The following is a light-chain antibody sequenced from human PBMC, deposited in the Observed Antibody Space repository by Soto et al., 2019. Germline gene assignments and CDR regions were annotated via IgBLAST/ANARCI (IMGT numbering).Light chain of an antibody. J-gene: IGKJ1*01. CDR3: QQYGSSLTWT. Sequence: EIVMTQSPATLSVSPGEIATLSCRASQSVSSNLAWYQQKPGQAPRLLIYGASSRAAGIPDRFSGSGSGTDFTLTISGLEPEDFAVYYCQQYGSSLTWTFGQGTKVDIK. V-gene: IGKV3-20*01. CDR1: QSVSSN. CDR2: GAS.